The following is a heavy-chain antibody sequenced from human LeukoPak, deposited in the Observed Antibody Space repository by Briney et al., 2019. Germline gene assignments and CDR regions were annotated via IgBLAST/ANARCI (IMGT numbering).Heavy chain of an antibody. J-gene: IGHJ6*02. Sequence: GASVKVSCKASGYTFTSYGISWVRQAPGQGLEWMGWISAYNGNTNYAQKLQGRVTMTTDTSTSTAYMGLRSLRSDDTAVYYCARAPLYCSSTSCYIPNYYGMDVWGQGTTVTVSS. CDR1: GYTFTSYG. CDR3: ARAPLYCSSTSCYIPNYYGMDV. CDR2: ISAYNGNT. V-gene: IGHV1-18*01. D-gene: IGHD2-2*01.